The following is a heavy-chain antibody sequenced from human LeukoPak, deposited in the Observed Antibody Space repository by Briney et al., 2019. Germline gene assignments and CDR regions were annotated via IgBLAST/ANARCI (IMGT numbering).Heavy chain of an antibody. CDR1: GYNFTTFS. J-gene: IGHJ4*02. D-gene: IGHD3-16*02. Sequence: ASVKVSCKASGYNFTTFSIAWVRQAPGQGLEWMGWINANNGKTHYAQKFHDRVTMTTDASTNTAYMELRGLKSDDTAMFYCSRDSTFGAVVAFNYWGQGTLVTVSS. CDR2: INANNGKT. V-gene: IGHV1-18*01. CDR3: SRDSTFGAVVAFNY.